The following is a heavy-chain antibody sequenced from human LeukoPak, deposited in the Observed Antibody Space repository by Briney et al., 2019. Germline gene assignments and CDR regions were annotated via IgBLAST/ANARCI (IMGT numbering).Heavy chain of an antibody. V-gene: IGHV3-23*01. CDR3: AKDGGNSGYFDY. Sequence: GGSLRLSCAASGFTFSSYAMSWVRQAPGKGLEWVSAISGSGGSTYYADSVKGRFTISRDNSKNTLYLQMNSLRAEDTAVYYWAKDGGNSGYFDYWGQGTLVTVSS. CDR2: ISGSGGST. D-gene: IGHD4-23*01. J-gene: IGHJ4*02. CDR1: GFTFSSYA.